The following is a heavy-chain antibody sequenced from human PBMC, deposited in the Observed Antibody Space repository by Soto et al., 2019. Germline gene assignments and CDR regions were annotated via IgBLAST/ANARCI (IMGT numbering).Heavy chain of an antibody. D-gene: IGHD3-3*01. J-gene: IGHJ6*01. CDR2: IGTAGDT. Sequence: QTGGSLRLSCASSVFTFSSYDMHCVRQSTGKCLEWVSAIGTAGDTYYPGSVKGRFTISRENAKNSLYLQMNSLRAGDTAVYYCARAAPYDFWSGYYSYGMEVWGQGTTVSVSS. CDR3: ARAAPYDFWSGYYSYGMEV. V-gene: IGHV3-13*01. CDR1: VFTFSSYD.